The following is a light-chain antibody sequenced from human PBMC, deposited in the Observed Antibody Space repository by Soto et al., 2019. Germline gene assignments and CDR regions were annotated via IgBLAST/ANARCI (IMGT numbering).Light chain of an antibody. CDR3: QQYSTKSYA. Sequence: DLQMTQSPSTLSASVGDRINITCRASQSINIWLAWYQQKPGKAPKLLIYKASRLETGVPSRFSGSGSGTEFTLTISSLQPDDVAAYYCQQYSTKSYAFGQGTKLEIK. CDR2: KAS. CDR1: QSINIW. V-gene: IGKV1-5*03. J-gene: IGKJ2*01.